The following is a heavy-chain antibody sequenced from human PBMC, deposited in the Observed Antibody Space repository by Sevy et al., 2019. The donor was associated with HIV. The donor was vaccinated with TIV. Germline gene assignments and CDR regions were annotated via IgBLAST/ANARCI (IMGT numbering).Heavy chain of an antibody. Sequence: GGSLRLSCAASGFTFSSYGIHWVRQAPGKGLEWVAVIGNDGDVKDYSDSVKGRFTGSRDNSKNTLYLQMNSLSPEDTAVYYCAREDSGSGIEYWGQGTLVTVSS. CDR2: IGNDGDVK. J-gene: IGHJ4*02. CDR1: GFTFSSYG. D-gene: IGHD5-12*01. V-gene: IGHV3-30*03. CDR3: AREDSGSGIEY.